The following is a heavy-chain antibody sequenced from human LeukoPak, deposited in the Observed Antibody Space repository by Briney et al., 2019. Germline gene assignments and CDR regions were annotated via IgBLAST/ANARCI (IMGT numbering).Heavy chain of an antibody. V-gene: IGHV1-18*01. Sequence: GASVKVSCKASGYTFTSYGISWVRQAPGQGLEWMGWISAYNGNTSYAQKLQGRVTMTTDTSTSTAYMELSSLRSEDTAVYYCATVKWELLRGVYFDLWGRGTLVTVSS. CDR2: ISAYNGNT. CDR3: ATVKWELLRGVYFDL. CDR1: GYTFTSYG. J-gene: IGHJ2*01. D-gene: IGHD1-26*01.